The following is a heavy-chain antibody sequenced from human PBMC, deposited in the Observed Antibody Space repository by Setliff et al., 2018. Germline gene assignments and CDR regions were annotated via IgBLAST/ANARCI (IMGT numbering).Heavy chain of an antibody. V-gene: IGHV4-39*01. D-gene: IGHD1-1*01. CDR3: ARTGTYRYFDY. Sequence: PSETLSLTCSAYGGTFSGTHFWGWIRQPPGKGLEWIGRIHYSGNTYYNASLKSRVIISVDTAQNQFSLSLSSVTAADTAVYYCARTGTYRYFDYWGQGTLVTVSS. J-gene: IGHJ4*02. CDR2: IHYSGNT. CDR1: GGTFSGTHF.